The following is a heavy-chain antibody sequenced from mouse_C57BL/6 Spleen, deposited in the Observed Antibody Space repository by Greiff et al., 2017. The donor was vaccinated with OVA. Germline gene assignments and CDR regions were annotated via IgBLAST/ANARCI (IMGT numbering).Heavy chain of an antibody. D-gene: IGHD1-1*01. J-gene: IGHJ1*03. CDR3: ARWNYYYGSSYGYWYFDV. CDR1: GYAFSSSW. CDR2: IYPGDGDT. V-gene: IGHV1-82*01. Sequence: QVQLKQSGPELVKPGASVKISCKASGYAFSSSWMNWVKQRPGKGLEWIGRIYPGDGDTNYNGKFKGKATLTADKSSSTAYMQLSSLTSEDSAVYFCARWNYYYGSSYGYWYFDVWGTGTTVTVSS.